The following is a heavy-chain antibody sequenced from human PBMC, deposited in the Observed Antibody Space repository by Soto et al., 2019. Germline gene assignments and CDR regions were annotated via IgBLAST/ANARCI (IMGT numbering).Heavy chain of an antibody. V-gene: IGHV4-34*01. CDR1: GGSFSGYY. Sequence: PSETLSLTCAVYGGSFSGYYWSWIRQPPGKGLEWIGEINHSGSTNYNPSLKSRVTISVGTSKNQFSLKLSSVTAADTAVYYCARGRVLRFLEWLSRLFDPWGQGTLVTVSS. D-gene: IGHD3-3*01. CDR2: INHSGST. CDR3: ARGRVLRFLEWLSRLFDP. J-gene: IGHJ5*02.